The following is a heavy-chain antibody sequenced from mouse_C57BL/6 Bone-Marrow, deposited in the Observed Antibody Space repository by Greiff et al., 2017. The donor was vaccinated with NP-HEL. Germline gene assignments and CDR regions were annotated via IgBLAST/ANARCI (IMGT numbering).Heavy chain of an antibody. Sequence: SGAELARPGASVKMSCKASGYTFTSYTMHWVKQRPGQGLEWIGYINPSSGYTKYNQKFKDKATLTADKSSSTAYMQLSSLTSEDSAVYYCARYPSTVVVHWYFDVWGTGTTVTVSS. V-gene: IGHV1-4*01. D-gene: IGHD1-1*01. CDR3: ARYPSTVVVHWYFDV. J-gene: IGHJ1*03. CDR1: GYTFTSYT. CDR2: INPSSGYT.